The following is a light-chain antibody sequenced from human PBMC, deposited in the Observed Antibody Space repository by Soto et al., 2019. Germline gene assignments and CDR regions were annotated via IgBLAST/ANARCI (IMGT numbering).Light chain of an antibody. V-gene: IGKV3-20*01. CDR3: QQYGTTRIT. CDR2: GAS. CDR1: QSVSTF. Sequence: IVLTQSPGTLSSSPGEGAILSCRASQSVSTFLAWFQQKPGQPPRLLMYGASNRATGIPDRFSGSGSETDFTLTISRLEPEDFAVYYCQQYGTTRITFGQGTRLEIK. J-gene: IGKJ5*01.